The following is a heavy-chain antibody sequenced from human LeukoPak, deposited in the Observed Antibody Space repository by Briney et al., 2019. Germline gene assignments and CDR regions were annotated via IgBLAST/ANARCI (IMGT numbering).Heavy chain of an antibody. CDR1: VYTLSIYG. Sequence: GGSLRLSCAASVYTLSIYGMHCVRQAPGKGLEWVAFRRYAGSNKYYTDSVKGRFTISRYNSRNTLYLQMNSLRAEDTAVYSCAKYRRTPSSGYYYIWDYWGQGTLVTVSS. D-gene: IGHD3-22*01. V-gene: IGHV3-30*02. CDR3: AKYRRTPSSGYYYIWDY. J-gene: IGHJ4*02. CDR2: RRYAGSNK.